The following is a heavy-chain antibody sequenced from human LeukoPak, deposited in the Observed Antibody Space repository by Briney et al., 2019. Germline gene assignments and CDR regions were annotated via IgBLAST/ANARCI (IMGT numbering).Heavy chain of an antibody. Sequence: SETLSLTCAVYGGSFSGYYWSWIRQPPGKGLEWIGEINHSGSTNYNPSLKSRVTISVDTSKNQSSLKLSSVTAADTAVYYCARHFWNGENWFDLWGQGTLVTVSS. D-gene: IGHD3-3*02. CDR3: ARHFWNGENWFDL. CDR1: GGSFSGYY. V-gene: IGHV4-34*01. CDR2: INHSGST. J-gene: IGHJ5*02.